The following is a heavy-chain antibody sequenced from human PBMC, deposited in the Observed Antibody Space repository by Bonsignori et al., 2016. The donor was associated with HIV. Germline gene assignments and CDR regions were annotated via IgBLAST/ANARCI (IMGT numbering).Heavy chain of an antibody. V-gene: IGHV2-5*02. J-gene: IGHJ4*02. CDR2: IYWDDDK. Sequence: WIRQPPGKALEWLALIYWDDDKRYSPSLKSRLTITKDTSKNQVVLTMTNMDPVDTATYYCAHRFRAGDLNYWGQGTLVTVSS. D-gene: IGHD7-27*01. CDR3: AHRFRAGDLNY.